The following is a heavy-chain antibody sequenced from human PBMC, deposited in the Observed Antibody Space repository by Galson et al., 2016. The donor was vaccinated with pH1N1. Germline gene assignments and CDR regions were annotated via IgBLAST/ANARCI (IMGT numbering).Heavy chain of an antibody. J-gene: IGHJ4*02. D-gene: IGHD1-26*01. V-gene: IGHV3-7*01. Sequence: SLRLSCAASGFIFSDYWMSWVRQAPGKGLEWVAKINQDGSRKYYVDSIKGRCTISRDNAENSLSLQINSLRVEDTALYYCATEDYYTSLYWGQGILVTVSS. CDR3: ATEDYYTSLY. CDR1: GFIFSDYW. CDR2: INQDGSRK.